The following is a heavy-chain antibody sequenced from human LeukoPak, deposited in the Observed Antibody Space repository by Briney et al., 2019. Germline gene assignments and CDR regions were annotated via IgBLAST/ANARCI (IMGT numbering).Heavy chain of an antibody. D-gene: IGHD3-9*01. Sequence: SQTLSLTCTVSGGSISSGGYYWSWIRQHPGKGLEWIRYIYYSGSTYYNPSLKSRVTISVDTSKNQFSLKLSSVTAADTAVYYCAREEILTGFNWFDPWGQGTLVTVSS. CDR3: AREEILTGFNWFDP. J-gene: IGHJ5*02. CDR1: GGSISSGGYY. V-gene: IGHV4-31*03. CDR2: IYYSGST.